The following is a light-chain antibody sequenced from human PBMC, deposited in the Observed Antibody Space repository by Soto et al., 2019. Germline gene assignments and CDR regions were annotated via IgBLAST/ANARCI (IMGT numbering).Light chain of an antibody. Sequence: IVMTQSPLSLPVTPGEPASISCRSSQSLLHRNGYNYLDWYLQKPGQSPHLLIYLGSNRASGVPDRFSGSGSGTDFTLKISRVEAEDVGIYYCMQALQTPPTFGQGTKVEIK. J-gene: IGKJ1*01. CDR3: MQALQTPPT. V-gene: IGKV2-28*01. CDR1: QSLLHRNGYNY. CDR2: LGS.